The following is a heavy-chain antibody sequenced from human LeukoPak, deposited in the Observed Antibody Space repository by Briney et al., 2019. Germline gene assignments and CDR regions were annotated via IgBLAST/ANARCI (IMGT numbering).Heavy chain of an antibody. V-gene: IGHV4-39*02. D-gene: IGHD6-13*01. Sequence: PSETLSLTCTVSGGSISSSSYYWGWIRQPPGKGLEWIGSIYYSGSTYYNPSLKSRVTISVDTSKNQFSLKLSSVTAADTAVYYCARDVIAAAGYYYYGMDVWGQGTTVTVSS. CDR2: IYYSGST. CDR1: GGSISSSSYY. J-gene: IGHJ6*02. CDR3: ARDVIAAAGYYYYGMDV.